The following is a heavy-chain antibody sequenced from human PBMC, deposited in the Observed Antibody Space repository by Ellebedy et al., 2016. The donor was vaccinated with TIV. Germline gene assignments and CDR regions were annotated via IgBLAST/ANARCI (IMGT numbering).Heavy chain of an antibody. CDR3: ARGSGYYDSKSYYKGHDY. Sequence: AASVQVSCKASGYTFTSYDIYWVRQATGQGLEWMGWLNPNSGNTGNEQNFQGRVTMTRNTSISTAYMELSSLRPDDTAVYYCARGSGYYDSKSYYKGHDYWGQGTLVTVSS. J-gene: IGHJ4*02. CDR2: LNPNSGNT. CDR1: GYTFTSYD. D-gene: IGHD3-10*01. V-gene: IGHV1-8*01.